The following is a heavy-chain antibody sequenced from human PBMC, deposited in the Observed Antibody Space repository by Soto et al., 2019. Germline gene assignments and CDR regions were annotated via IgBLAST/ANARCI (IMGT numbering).Heavy chain of an antibody. Sequence: VHLVESGGGLVQPGGSLRLSCAASGFTFDDYGMNWVRQAPGKRLEWVSFISFSGNTIYYADSVRGRFTISRDNAKSTLFLQMNSLRDDDTATYYCARRLDPLQYSDYWGRGTLVTVSS. CDR3: ARRLDPLQYSDY. J-gene: IGHJ4*02. CDR1: GFTFDDYG. CDR2: ISFSGNTI. V-gene: IGHV3-48*02. D-gene: IGHD5-18*01.